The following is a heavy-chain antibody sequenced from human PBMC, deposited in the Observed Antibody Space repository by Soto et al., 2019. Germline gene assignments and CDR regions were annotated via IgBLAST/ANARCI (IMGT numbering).Heavy chain of an antibody. CDR2: IYYSGST. J-gene: IGHJ5*02. CDR3: ARHHDA. V-gene: IGHV4-59*08. CDR1: GGSISSYY. Sequence: QVQLQESGPGLVKPSETLSLTCTVSGGSISSYYWSWIRQPPGKGLEWIGYIYYSGSTNYNPSLKSRVYISVATSKNQFSLKLSLVPAADPAVYSCARHHDAWGQGTLVTVSS.